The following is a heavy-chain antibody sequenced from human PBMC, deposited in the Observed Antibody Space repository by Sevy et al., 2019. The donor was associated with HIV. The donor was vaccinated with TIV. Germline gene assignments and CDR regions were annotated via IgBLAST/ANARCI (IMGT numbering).Heavy chain of an antibody. CDR2: ISYNGRNQ. Sequence: GGSLRLPCAASGFSLSDHAVSWVRQTPGKGLEWLAVISYNGRNQYYADSVKGRFTISKDDSKNTLYLQLNSLRAEDTAVYYCVRFVGYCSGGRCSIIDFWGQGTLVTVSS. D-gene: IGHD2-15*01. CDR3: VRFVGYCSGGRCSIIDF. J-gene: IGHJ4*02. V-gene: IGHV3-30*04. CDR1: GFSLSDHA.